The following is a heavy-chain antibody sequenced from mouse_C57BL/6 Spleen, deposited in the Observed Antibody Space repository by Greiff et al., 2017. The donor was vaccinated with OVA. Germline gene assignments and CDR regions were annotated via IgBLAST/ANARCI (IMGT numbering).Heavy chain of an antibody. CDR3: ATEGTYGYDGAMDY. CDR1: GYAFSSSW. V-gene: IGHV1-82*01. J-gene: IGHJ4*01. CDR2: IYPGDGDT. Sequence: VQGVESGPELVKPGASVKISCKASGYAFSSSWMNWVKQRPGKGLEWIGRIYPGDGDTNYNGKFKGKATLTADKSSSTAYMQLSSLTSEDSAVYFCATEGTYGYDGAMDYWGQGTSVTVSS. D-gene: IGHD2-2*01.